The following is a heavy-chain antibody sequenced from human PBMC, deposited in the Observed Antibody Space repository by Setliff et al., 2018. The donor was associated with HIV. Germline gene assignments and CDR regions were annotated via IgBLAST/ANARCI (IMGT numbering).Heavy chain of an antibody. CDR1: GGSIVRYY. CDR2: VSYSGST. Sequence: SETLSLTCTVSGGSIVRYYWTWIRQPPGKGLEWIGYVSYSGSTNFNPSLESRLAMSVDMSKNQFSLKLSSVTAADTAVYYCARAPTVVTLLDYWGQGTLVTVSS. CDR3: ARAPTVVTLLDY. J-gene: IGHJ4*02. V-gene: IGHV4-59*08. D-gene: IGHD4-17*01.